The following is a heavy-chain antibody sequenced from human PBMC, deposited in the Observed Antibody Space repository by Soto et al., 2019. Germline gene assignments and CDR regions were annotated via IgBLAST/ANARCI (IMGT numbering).Heavy chain of an antibody. CDR2: ISGSGDVT. CDR3: AKYRSTSSGAEGFDF. V-gene: IGHV3-23*01. Sequence: GGSLRLSCAASGFTFNSYAMTWVRQAPGKGLEWVSSISGSGDVTCYAASVEGRFTISRDNSKITLFLQLNSLRAEDTGVYYCAKYRSTSSGAEGFDFWGQGALVTVS. D-gene: IGHD6-6*01. J-gene: IGHJ4*02. CDR1: GFTFNSYA.